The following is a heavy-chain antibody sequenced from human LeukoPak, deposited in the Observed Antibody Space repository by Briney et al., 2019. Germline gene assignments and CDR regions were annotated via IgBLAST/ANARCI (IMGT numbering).Heavy chain of an antibody. D-gene: IGHD6-13*01. CDR3: ARGSDPADGLY. J-gene: IGHJ4*02. V-gene: IGHV4-34*01. CDR2: INHSGST. CDR1: GGSFSFYY. Sequence: SETLSLTCSVCGGSFSFYYWSWIRQPPGKGLEWIGEINHSGSTNYNPSLKSRVSISVDSSKNQFSLKVSSVTAADTAVYYCARGSDPADGLYWGQGTLVTVSS.